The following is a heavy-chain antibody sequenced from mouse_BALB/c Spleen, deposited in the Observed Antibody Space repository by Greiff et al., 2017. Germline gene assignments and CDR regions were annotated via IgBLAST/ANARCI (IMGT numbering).Heavy chain of an antibody. CDR2: IYPGDGDT. CDR1: GYAFSSSW. J-gene: IGHJ2*01. CDR3: ARGFTTYYFDY. V-gene: IGHV1-82*01. Sequence: QVQLKQSGPELVKPGASVKISCKASGYAFSSSWMNWVKQRPGQGLEWIGRIYPGDGDTNYNGKFKGKATLTADKSSSTAYMQLSSLTSVDSAVYFCARGFTTYYFDYWGQGTTLTVSS. D-gene: IGHD1-1*01.